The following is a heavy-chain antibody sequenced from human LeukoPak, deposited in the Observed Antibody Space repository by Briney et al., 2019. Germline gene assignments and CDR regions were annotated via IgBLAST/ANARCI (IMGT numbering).Heavy chain of an antibody. J-gene: IGHJ6*04. D-gene: IGHD3-10*02. CDR2: VSYDGYDK. CDR1: GFTISSYA. CDR3: AELGITMIGGV. V-gene: IGHV3-30*04. Sequence: LSGGSLRLSCAASGFTISSYAMHWVRQAPGKGLEWVAVVSYDGYDKYYTDSVKGRFTISRDNSKNTLNLQMNSLRAEDTALYYCAELGITMIGGVWGKGTTVTISS.